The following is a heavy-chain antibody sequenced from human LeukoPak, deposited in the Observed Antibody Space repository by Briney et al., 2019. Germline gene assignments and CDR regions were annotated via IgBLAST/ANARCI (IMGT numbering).Heavy chain of an antibody. CDR2: IIPILGIA. CDR1: GGTFSSYA. CDR3: ATALAATIKGNYYFDY. Sequence: GASVKVSCKASGGTFSSYAISWVRQAPGQGLEWMGRIIPILGIANYAQKFQGRVTMTEDTSTDTAYMELSSLRSEDTAVYYCATALAATIKGNYYFDYWGLGTLVTVSS. D-gene: IGHD5-12*01. J-gene: IGHJ4*02. V-gene: IGHV1-69*04.